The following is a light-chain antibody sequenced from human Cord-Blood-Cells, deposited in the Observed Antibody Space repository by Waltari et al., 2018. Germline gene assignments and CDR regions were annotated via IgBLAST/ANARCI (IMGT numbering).Light chain of an antibody. CDR2: HVS. CDR1: SSDVGGYNY. V-gene: IGLV2-11*01. Sequence: QSALTQPRSVSGSPGQSVTISCTGTSSDVGGYNYVSWYQQPPGKAPKLMIYHVSKRPSGVADRFAGSKSGNTASLTISGLQAEDEADYYCCSYAGSYTFVFGGGTKLTVL. J-gene: IGLJ2*01. CDR3: CSYAGSYTFV.